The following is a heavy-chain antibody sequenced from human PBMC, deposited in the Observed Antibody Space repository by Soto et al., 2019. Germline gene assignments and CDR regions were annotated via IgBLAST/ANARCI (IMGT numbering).Heavy chain of an antibody. CDR1: GASSSSGDHH. Sequence: QVQLQESGPGLVKPSQNLSLTCSVSGASSSSGDHHWSWIRQPPGKGLDWIGNIFCSGSTYYNPSIRGRISISVDTSKNQFSLKLNSLTAADTAVYFCARYCSGGSCYYGGLDYWGQGTLVTVSS. D-gene: IGHD2-15*01. V-gene: IGHV4-30-4*01. CDR3: ARYCSGGSCYYGGLDY. J-gene: IGHJ4*02. CDR2: IFCSGST.